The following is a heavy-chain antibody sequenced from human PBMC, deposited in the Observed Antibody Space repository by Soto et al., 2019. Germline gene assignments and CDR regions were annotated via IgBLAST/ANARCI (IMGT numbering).Heavy chain of an antibody. Sequence: QLQLQESGSGLVKPSQTLSLTCAVSGGSISSGGYSWSWIRQPPGKGLEWIGYIYHSGSTYYNPSLKNRVTIAVDTSKNQFSLKLSSVTAADTAVYYCARGHSDSRLRVPNYYYYGMDVWGQGTTVTVSS. CDR1: GGSISSGGYS. CDR2: IYHSGST. V-gene: IGHV4-30-2*01. J-gene: IGHJ6*02. CDR3: ARGHSDSRLRVPNYYYYGMDV. D-gene: IGHD4-17*01.